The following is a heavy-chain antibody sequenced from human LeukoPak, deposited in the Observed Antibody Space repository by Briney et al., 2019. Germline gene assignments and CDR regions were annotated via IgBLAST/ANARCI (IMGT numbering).Heavy chain of an antibody. CDR2: IIPILGIA. J-gene: IGHJ3*02. CDR3: ARDSYDSSGYYSHSGAFDI. D-gene: IGHD3-22*01. V-gene: IGHV1-69*04. CDR1: GGTFSSYA. Sequence: SVKVSCKASGGTFSSYAISWVRQAPGQGLEWMGRIIPILGIANYAQKFQGRVTITADKFTSTAYMELSSLRSEDTAVYYCARDSYDSSGYYSHSGAFDIWGQGTMVTVSS.